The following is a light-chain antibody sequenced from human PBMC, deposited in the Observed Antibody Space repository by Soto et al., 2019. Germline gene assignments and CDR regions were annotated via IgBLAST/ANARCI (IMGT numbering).Light chain of an antibody. CDR1: SSDVGSYSL. CDR3: YSYAGENLYV. Sequence: QSALTQPASVSASPGQSITIPCTGTSSDVGSYSLVSWFQQHPGKVPKLLIYEGTKRPSGLSDRFSGSKSGTTASLTISGLQAEDEAHYYCYSYAGENLYVFGTGTKVTVL. J-gene: IGLJ1*01. CDR2: EGT. V-gene: IGLV2-23*01.